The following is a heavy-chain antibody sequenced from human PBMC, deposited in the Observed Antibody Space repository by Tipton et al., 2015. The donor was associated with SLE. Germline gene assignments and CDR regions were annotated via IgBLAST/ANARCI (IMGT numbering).Heavy chain of an antibody. D-gene: IGHD3-3*01. CDR2: IYYSGST. CDR1: GGSISSSSYY. Sequence: TLSLTCTVSGGSISSSSYYWGWIRQPPGKGLEWIGSIYYSGSTYYNPSLKSRVTISVDTSKNQFSLKLSSVTAADTAVYYCAKGGYDFWSGYLGYFDYWGQGTLVTVSS. V-gene: IGHV4-39*07. J-gene: IGHJ4*02. CDR3: AKGGYDFWSGYLGYFDY.